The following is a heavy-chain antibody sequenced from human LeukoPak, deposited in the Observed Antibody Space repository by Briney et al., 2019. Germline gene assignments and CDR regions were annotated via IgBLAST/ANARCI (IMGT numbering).Heavy chain of an antibody. Sequence: SETLSLTCAVYGGSFSGYYWSWIRQPPGKGLEWIGEINHSGSTNYNPSLKSRVTISADTSKNQFSLKLSSVTAADTAVYYCARAHGLYGGNSAYWGQGTLVTVSS. J-gene: IGHJ4*02. V-gene: IGHV4-34*01. CDR1: GGSFSGYY. CDR3: ARAHGLYGGNSAY. CDR2: INHSGST. D-gene: IGHD4-23*01.